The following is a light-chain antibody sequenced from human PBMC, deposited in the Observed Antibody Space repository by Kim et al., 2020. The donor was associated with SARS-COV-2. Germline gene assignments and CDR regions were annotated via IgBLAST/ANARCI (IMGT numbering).Light chain of an antibody. CDR1: SGHSDYD. J-gene: IGLJ3*02. Sequence: QLVLTQSPSASASVGASVKLTCTLSSGHSDYDIAWHQQQPEKGPRYLMKVNSDGSHTKGDGIPDRFSGSSSGAERYLTISSLQSEDEADYYCQTWGTGIGVFGGGTQLTVL. V-gene: IGLV4-69*01. CDR3: QTWGTGIGV. CDR2: VNSDGSH.